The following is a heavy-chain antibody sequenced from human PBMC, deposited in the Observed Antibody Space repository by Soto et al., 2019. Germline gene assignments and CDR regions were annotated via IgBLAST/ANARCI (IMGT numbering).Heavy chain of an antibody. CDR2: IKTDGSST. CDR1: GFSFSSYW. Sequence: EVQLVESGGGLVQPGGSLRLSCAASGFSFSSYWIHWVRPAPGKGLVWVSRIKTDGSSTDYADSVKGRFTISRDNAKNTLYLQMNSLRAEDTAVYYCAKREGNTYGLFHWGQGTLVTVSS. CDR3: AKREGNTYGLFH. D-gene: IGHD5-18*01. V-gene: IGHV3-74*01. J-gene: IGHJ4*02.